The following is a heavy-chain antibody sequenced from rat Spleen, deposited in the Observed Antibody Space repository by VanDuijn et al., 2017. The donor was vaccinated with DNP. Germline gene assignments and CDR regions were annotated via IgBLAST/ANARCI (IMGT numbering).Heavy chain of an antibody. V-gene: IGHV5-20*01. D-gene: IGHD1-3*01. CDR1: GFTFSDYY. CDR2: IGSDGYAP. Sequence: EVQLVESGGGLVQPGRSLKLSCAASGFTFSDYYMAWVRQAPTKGLEWVAYIGSDGYAPYYGDSVKGRFTISRDNTKRTLYLQMDSLRSEDTATYYCATRGENYGSGAMDAWGQGTSVTVSS. CDR3: ATRGENYGSGAMDA. J-gene: IGHJ4*01.